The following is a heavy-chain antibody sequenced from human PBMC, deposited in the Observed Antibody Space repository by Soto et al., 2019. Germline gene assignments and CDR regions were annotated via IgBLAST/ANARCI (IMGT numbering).Heavy chain of an antibody. D-gene: IGHD5-18*01. J-gene: IGHJ4*02. V-gene: IGHV4-30-4*01. CDR2: IYYSGST. CDR3: ARNRGYSYGRGVGY. Sequence: TLSLTCTVSGGSISSGDYYWSWIRQPPVKGLEWIGYIYYSGSTYYNPSLKSRGTISVDTSKNQFSLKLSSVTAADTAVYYCARNRGYSYGRGVGYWGQGTLVTVSS. CDR1: GGSISSGDYY.